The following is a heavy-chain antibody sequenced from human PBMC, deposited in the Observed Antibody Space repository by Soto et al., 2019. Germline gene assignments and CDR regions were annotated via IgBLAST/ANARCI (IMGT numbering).Heavy chain of an antibody. D-gene: IGHD4-4*01. CDR3: ARGEDSNYSHYYYYGMDV. CDR2: ISAYNGNT. CDR1: GYTFPSYG. J-gene: IGHJ6*02. Sequence: QVQLVQSGAEVKKPGASVRVSCKASGYTFPSYGISWVRQAPGQGLEWMGWISAYNGNTNYAQKLQGRVTMTTDTSTSTAYMELRSLRSDDTAVYYCARGEDSNYSHYYYYGMDVWGQGTTVTVSS. V-gene: IGHV1-18*01.